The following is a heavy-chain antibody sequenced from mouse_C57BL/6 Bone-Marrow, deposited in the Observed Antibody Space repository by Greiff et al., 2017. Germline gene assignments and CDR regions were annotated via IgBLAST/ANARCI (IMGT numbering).Heavy chain of an antibody. V-gene: IGHV1-19*01. J-gene: IGHJ2*01. D-gene: IGHD1-1*01. CDR2: INPYNGGT. CDR1: GYTFTDYY. CDR3: ARPYYGSSYDFDY. Sequence: EVKLQQSGPVLVKPGASVKMSCKASGYTFTDYYMNWVKQSHGKSLEWIGVINPYNGGTSYNQKFKGKATLTVDKSSSTAYMELNSLTSEDSAVYYCARPYYGSSYDFDYWGQGTTLTVSS.